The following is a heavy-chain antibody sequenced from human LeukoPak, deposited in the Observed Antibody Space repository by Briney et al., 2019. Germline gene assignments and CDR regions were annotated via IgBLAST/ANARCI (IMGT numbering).Heavy chain of an antibody. CDR2: INHSGST. CDR1: GGSFSGYY. D-gene: IGHD3-3*01. V-gene: IGHV4-34*01. Sequence: PSETLSLTCAVYGGSFSGYYWSWIRQPTGKGLEWIGEINHSGSTNYNPSLKSRVTISVDTSKSQFSLKLSSVTAADTAVYYCARGIRLRFLEWLFGEYYFDYWGQGTLVTVSS. J-gene: IGHJ4*02. CDR3: ARGIRLRFLEWLFGEYYFDY.